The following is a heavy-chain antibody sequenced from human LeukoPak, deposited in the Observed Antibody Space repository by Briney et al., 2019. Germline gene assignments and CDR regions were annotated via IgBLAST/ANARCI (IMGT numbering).Heavy chain of an antibody. CDR3: ARANGYCSSTSCHDY. V-gene: IGHV1-18*01. D-gene: IGHD2-2*01. Sequence: ASVKVSCKASGYTFTSYDINWVRQATGQGLEWMGWISAYNGNTDYAQKFQGRVTMTTDTSTSADTSTSTAYMELRSLRSDDTAVYHCARANGYCSSTSCHDYWGQGTLVTVSS. J-gene: IGHJ4*02. CDR2: ISAYNGNT. CDR1: GYTFTSYD.